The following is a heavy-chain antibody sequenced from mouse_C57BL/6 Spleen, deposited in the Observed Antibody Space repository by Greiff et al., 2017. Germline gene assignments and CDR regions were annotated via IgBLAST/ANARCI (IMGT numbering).Heavy chain of an antibody. Sequence: EVQLQQSGPELVKPGASVKISCKASGYTFTDYYMNWVKQSHGKSLEWIGDINPNNGGTSYNQKFKGKATLTVDKSSSTAYMELRSLTSEDSAVYYCARREDYPAWFAYWGQGTLVTVSA. CDR1: GYTFTDYY. J-gene: IGHJ3*01. CDR3: ARREDYPAWFAY. CDR2: INPNNGGT. D-gene: IGHD1-1*02. V-gene: IGHV1-26*01.